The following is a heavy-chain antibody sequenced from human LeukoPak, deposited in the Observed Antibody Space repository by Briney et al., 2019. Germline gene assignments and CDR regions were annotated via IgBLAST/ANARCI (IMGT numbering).Heavy chain of an antibody. Sequence: GASVKVSCKASGYTFTSYGISWVRQAPGQGLEWMGWISAYNGNTNYAQKLQGRVTMTTDTSTSTAYMELRSLGSDDTAVYYCARETVVGDRPDAFDIWGQGTMVTVSS. CDR2: ISAYNGNT. CDR1: GYTFTSYG. D-gene: IGHD2-2*01. CDR3: ARETVVGDRPDAFDI. J-gene: IGHJ3*02. V-gene: IGHV1-18*01.